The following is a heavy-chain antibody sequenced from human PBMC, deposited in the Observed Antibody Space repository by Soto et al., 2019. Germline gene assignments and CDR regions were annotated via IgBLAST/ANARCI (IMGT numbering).Heavy chain of an antibody. V-gene: IGHV4-59*01. J-gene: IGHJ6*02. CDR3: ARDYSAYDFWSGFYGMDV. Sequence: SETLSLTCIVSGGSISSYYWSWIRQPPGKGLEWIGYIYYSGSTNYNPSLKSRVTISVDTSKNQFSLKLSSVTAADTAVYYFARDYSAYDFWSGFYGMDVWGQGTTVTAP. CDR2: IYYSGST. CDR1: GGSISSYY. D-gene: IGHD3-3*01.